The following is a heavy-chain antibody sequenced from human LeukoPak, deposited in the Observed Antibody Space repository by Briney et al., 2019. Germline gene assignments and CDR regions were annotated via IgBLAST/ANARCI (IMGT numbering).Heavy chain of an antibody. CDR2: ISGSGGGT. CDR3: ARGPGLRLSYFDV. D-gene: IGHD4-17*01. J-gene: IGHJ2*01. Sequence: PGGSLRLSCAASGFTFSSYAMSWVRQAPGKGLEWVSAISGSGGGTYYADTVKGPFTISRDNSKNTLYLLMDSLRAADTAIYYCARGPGLRLSYFDVWGRGTLVTVSS. CDR1: GFTFSSYA. V-gene: IGHV3-23*01.